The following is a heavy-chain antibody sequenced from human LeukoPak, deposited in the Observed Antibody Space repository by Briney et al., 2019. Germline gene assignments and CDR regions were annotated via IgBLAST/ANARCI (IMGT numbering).Heavy chain of an antibody. V-gene: IGHV3-30*02. J-gene: IGHJ6*03. D-gene: IGHD2-2*02. Sequence: PGGSLRLSCAASGFTSSSYGMHWVRQAPGKGLEWVAFIRYDGSNKYYADSVKGRFTISRDNSKNTLYLQMNSLRAEDTAVYYCAKDHCSSTSCYREYYYYYMDVWGKGTTVTVSS. CDR2: IRYDGSNK. CDR1: GFTSSSYG. CDR3: AKDHCSSTSCYREYYYYYMDV.